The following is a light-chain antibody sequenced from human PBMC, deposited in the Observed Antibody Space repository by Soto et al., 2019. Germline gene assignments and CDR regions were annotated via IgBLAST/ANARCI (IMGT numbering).Light chain of an antibody. CDR1: SGSVSTANN. CDR3: ALFMGNGISV. CDR2: STS. V-gene: IGLV8-61*01. J-gene: IGLJ1*01. Sequence: QTVVTQESSFSVSPGGTVTLTCGLISGSVSTANNPNWYQQTPGQAPRTLIYSTSTRSSGXPXXXXXXXXXXXXXLTITGAQADDESDYYCALFMGNGISVFGTGTKVTVL.